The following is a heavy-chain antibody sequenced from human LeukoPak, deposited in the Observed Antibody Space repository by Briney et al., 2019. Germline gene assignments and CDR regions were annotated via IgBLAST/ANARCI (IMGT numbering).Heavy chain of an antibody. D-gene: IGHD6-19*01. CDR3: ATLYSSLDY. CDR1: GGSFSGYY. CDR2: INHSGST. V-gene: IGHV4-34*01. J-gene: IGHJ4*02. Sequence: SETLSLTCAVYGGSFSGYYWSWIRQPPGKGLEWIGEINHSGSTNYNPSLKSRVTISVDTSKNQFSLKLSSVTAADTAVYYCATLYSSLDYWGQGTLVTVSS.